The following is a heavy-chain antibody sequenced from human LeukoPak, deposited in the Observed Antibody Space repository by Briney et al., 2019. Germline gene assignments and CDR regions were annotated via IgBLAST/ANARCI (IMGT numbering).Heavy chain of an antibody. CDR2: ISYDGSNK. CDR3: AKGVATAEGGVSPY. V-gene: IGHV3-30-3*01. Sequence: PGGSLRLSCAASGFTFSSYAMHWVRQAPGRGLEWVAVISYDGSNKYYADSVKGRFTISRDNSKNTLYLQMNSLRAEDTAVYYCAKGVATAEGGVSPYWGQGTLVTVSS. D-gene: IGHD2-8*01. J-gene: IGHJ4*02. CDR1: GFTFSSYA.